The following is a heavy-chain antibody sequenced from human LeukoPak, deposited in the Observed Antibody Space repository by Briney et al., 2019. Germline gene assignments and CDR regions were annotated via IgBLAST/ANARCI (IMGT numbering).Heavy chain of an antibody. D-gene: IGHD3-22*01. CDR2: ISGSGGST. J-gene: IGHJ4*02. Sequence: GGSLRLSCAASGFTFSSYAMSWVRQAPGKGLEWVSAISGSGGSTYYADSVKGRFTIPRDNSKNTLYLQMNSLRAEDTAVYYCAKPPTYYYDSSGYPFDYWGQGTLVTVSS. V-gene: IGHV3-23*01. CDR3: AKPPTYYYDSSGYPFDY. CDR1: GFTFSSYA.